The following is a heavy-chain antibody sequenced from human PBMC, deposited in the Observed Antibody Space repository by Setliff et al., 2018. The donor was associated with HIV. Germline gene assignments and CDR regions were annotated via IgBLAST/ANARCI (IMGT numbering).Heavy chain of an antibody. CDR3: ARGRHYSSSAPFGIDF. J-gene: IGHJ4*02. Sequence: PSETLSLTCAVYGGSFRGYYWSWIRQPPGKGLEWIGEINHSRSTNYNPSLESRVTMSVDTPKNQFSLKVNSVTAADTAVYYCARGRHYSSSAPFGIDFWGQGTLVTVSS. CDR1: GGSFRGYY. CDR2: INHSRST. V-gene: IGHV4-34*01. D-gene: IGHD6-6*01.